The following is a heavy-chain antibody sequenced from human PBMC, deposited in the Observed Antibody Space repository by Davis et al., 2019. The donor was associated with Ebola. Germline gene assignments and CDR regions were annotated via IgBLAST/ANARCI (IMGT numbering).Heavy chain of an antibody. CDR3: ARLRRTMVRGVIITDDAFDI. D-gene: IGHD3-10*01. J-gene: IGHJ3*02. CDR1: GFNFDDYA. V-gene: IGHV3-9*01. Sequence: SLKISCAGAGFNFDDYALHWVRQAPGKGLEWVSAISRNSETIYYADSVKGRFTISRDNAKNSLYLQMNSLRAEDTAVYYCARLRRTMVRGVIITDDAFDIWGQGTMVTVSS. CDR2: ISRNSETI.